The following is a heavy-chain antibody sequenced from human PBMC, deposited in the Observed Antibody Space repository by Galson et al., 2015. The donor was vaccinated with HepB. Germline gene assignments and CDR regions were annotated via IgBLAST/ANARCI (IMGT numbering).Heavy chain of an antibody. D-gene: IGHD1-26*01. V-gene: IGHV1-3*04. CDR1: GYNFPTYA. J-gene: IGHJ1*01. CDR2: IHTGNGKT. Sequence: SVKDSCKASGYNFPTYAIYWVRQAPGQRLEWMGWIHTGNGKTKYPEKFQGRVTITKDTSATTVYMTLSSLTSEDTAMYYCARDRSLRPHENWGQGTLVTVSS. CDR3: ARDRSLRPHEN.